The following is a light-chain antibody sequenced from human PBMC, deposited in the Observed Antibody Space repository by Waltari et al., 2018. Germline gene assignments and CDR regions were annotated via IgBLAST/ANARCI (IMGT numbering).Light chain of an antibody. CDR3: NSNAGSNSVL. Sequence: QSALTQPPSASGSPGQSVTISCTGTSSDVGGYNCVSWYQPPPGKAPKLMIYDVAKRPAGVPVRVSGSKAGNMAYLTVSGLQAEDEADYYGNSNAGSNSVLFGAGTKLTVL. J-gene: IGLJ2*01. CDR1: SSDVGGYNC. V-gene: IGLV2-8*01. CDR2: DVA.